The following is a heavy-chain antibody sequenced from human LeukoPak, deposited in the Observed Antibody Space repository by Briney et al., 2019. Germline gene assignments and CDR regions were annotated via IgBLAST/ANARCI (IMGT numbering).Heavy chain of an antibody. CDR3: AKDGPQPYGSGSPAN. J-gene: IGHJ4*02. CDR1: GFTFSSYG. V-gene: IGHV3-23*01. CDR2: ISGSGGST. Sequence: PGGSLRLSCAASGFTFSSYGMSWVRQAPGKGLEWVSAISGSGGSTYYADSVKGRFTISRDNSKNTLYLQMNSLKAEDTAVYYCAKDGPQPYGSGSPANWGQGTLVTVSS. D-gene: IGHD3-10*01.